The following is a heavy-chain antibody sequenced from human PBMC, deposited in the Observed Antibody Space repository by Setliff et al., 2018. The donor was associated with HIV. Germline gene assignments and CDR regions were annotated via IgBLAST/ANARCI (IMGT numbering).Heavy chain of an antibody. J-gene: IGHJ6*02. D-gene: IGHD6-19*01. CDR3: ARILGSHYYYGMDV. CDR2: IYYSGST. CDR1: GGSISSGDYY. V-gene: IGHV4-30-4*08. Sequence: SETLSLTCTVSGGSISSGDYYWSWIRQPPGKGLEWIGYIYYSGSTYYNPSLKSRVTISVDTSKNQFSLKLSSVTAADTAVYFCARILGSHYYYGMDVWGPGTTVTVSS.